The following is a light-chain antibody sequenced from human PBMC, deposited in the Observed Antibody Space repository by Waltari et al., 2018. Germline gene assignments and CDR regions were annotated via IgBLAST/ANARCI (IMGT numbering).Light chain of an antibody. CDR2: GNP. Sequence: QSVLTQPPSVSGAPGQRVTISCTGSSSNIGAGHDVHWYQRLPGTAPKLLIYGNPQRPSGGPDRFSGAKSGTSASLAITGLQAEDEADYVCQSFDNYVSGGTVFGGGTKLAVL. V-gene: IGLV1-40*01. CDR3: QSFDNYVSGGTV. CDR1: SSNIGAGHD. J-gene: IGLJ3*02.